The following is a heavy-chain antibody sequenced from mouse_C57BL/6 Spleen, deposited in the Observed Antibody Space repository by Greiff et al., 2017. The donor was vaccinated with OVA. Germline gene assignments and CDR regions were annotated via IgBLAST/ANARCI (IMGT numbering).Heavy chain of an antibody. J-gene: IGHJ2*01. D-gene: IGHD2-5*01. CDR1: GYAFSSSW. CDR3: ARSGSNPYYLDE. Sequence: QVQLKESGPELVKPGASVKISCKASGYAFSSSWMNWVKQRPGKGLEWIGRIYPGDGDTNYNGKFKGKATLTADKSSSTAYMQLSRLAAEDSAVYVCARSGSNPYYLDEGGQGTTRTVSS. V-gene: IGHV1-82*01. CDR2: IYPGDGDT.